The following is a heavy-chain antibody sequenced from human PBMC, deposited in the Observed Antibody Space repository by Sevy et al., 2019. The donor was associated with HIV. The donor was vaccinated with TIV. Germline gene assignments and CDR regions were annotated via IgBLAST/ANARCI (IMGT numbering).Heavy chain of an antibody. CDR2: ISGGGSTT. J-gene: IGHJ5*02. V-gene: IGHV3-23*01. Sequence: GGSLRLSCAASGFTFSTYAMTWARQAPGKGLEWVSTISGGGSTTYYTDSVKGRFTISRDNSKNTLSLHMNSLRDDDTAVYYCAKNGYTLRWFDPWGQGTLVTVSS. D-gene: IGHD5-12*01. CDR3: AKNGYTLRWFDP. CDR1: GFTFSTYA.